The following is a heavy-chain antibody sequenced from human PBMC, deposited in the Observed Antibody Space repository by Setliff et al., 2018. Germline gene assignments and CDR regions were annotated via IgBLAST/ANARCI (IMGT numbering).Heavy chain of an antibody. J-gene: IGHJ4*02. V-gene: IGHV4-61*09. CDR1: GGSISSGSNY. Sequence: PSETLSLTCTVSGGSISSGSNYWGWIRQPAGRGLEWIGHIDPSGNTNYHPSLKSQVTISGDTSKNQFSLKLTSVTAADTAVYFCARSLGSGSYYNSRPFYSDYWGQGTLVTVSS. CDR3: ARSLGSGSYYNSRPFYSDY. D-gene: IGHD3-10*01. CDR2: IDPSGNT.